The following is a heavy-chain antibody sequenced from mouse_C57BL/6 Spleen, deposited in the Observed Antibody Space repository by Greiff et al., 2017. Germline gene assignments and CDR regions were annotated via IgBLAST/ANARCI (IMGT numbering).Heavy chain of an antibody. D-gene: IGHD1-1*01. V-gene: IGHV1-50*01. Sequence: VQLQQPGAELVKPGASVKLSCKASGYTFTSYWMQWVKQRPGQGLEWIGEIDPSDSYTNYNQKFKGKATLTVGTSSSTAYMQLSSLTSEDSAVYYCARFTTVVYFDYWGQGTTLTVSS. CDR1: GYTFTSYW. CDR3: ARFTTVVYFDY. CDR2: IDPSDSYT. J-gene: IGHJ2*01.